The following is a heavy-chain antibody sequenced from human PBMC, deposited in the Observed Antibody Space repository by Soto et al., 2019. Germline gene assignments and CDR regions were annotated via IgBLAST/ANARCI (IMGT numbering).Heavy chain of an antibody. CDR1: GGTFSSYA. Sequence: SVKVSCKASGGTFSSYAISWVRQAPGQGLEWMGGIIPIFGTANYAQKFQGRVTITADKSTSTAYMELSSLRSEDTAAYYCARDRGVVVPAVIRYHYYYGMDVWGQGTTVTVSS. CDR2: IIPIFGTA. J-gene: IGHJ6*02. CDR3: ARDRGVVVPAVIRYHYYYGMDV. V-gene: IGHV1-69*06. D-gene: IGHD2-2*01.